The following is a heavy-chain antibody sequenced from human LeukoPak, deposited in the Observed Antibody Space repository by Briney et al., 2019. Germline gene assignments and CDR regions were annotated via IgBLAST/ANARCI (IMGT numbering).Heavy chain of an antibody. CDR3: ARGTPVRGVIIFDY. J-gene: IGHJ4*02. CDR2: IYTSGST. V-gene: IGHV4-61*02. D-gene: IGHD3-10*01. Sequence: SETLSLTCTVSGGSISSGSYYWSWIRRPAGRGLEWIGRIYTSGSTNYNPSLKSRVTISVDTSKNQFSLKLSSVTAADTAVYYCARGTPVRGVIIFDYWGQGTLVTVSS. CDR1: GGSISSGSYY.